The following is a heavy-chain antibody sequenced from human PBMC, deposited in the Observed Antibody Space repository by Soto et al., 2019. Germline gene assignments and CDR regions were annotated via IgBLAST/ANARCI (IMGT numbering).Heavy chain of an antibody. Sequence: EVQLVESGGDLVQPGGSLRLSCAASGFTFSNWMCWVRQAPGKGLEWVANIKQDGSEKYYVDSVKGRFTISRDNAKNSLYLQMNSLRAEDTAVYYCARVSSSYNYYYYYYMDVWGKGTTVTVSS. CDR1: GFTFSNW. CDR2: IKQDGSEK. D-gene: IGHD6-6*01. CDR3: ARVSSSYNYYYYYYMDV. V-gene: IGHV3-7*01. J-gene: IGHJ6*03.